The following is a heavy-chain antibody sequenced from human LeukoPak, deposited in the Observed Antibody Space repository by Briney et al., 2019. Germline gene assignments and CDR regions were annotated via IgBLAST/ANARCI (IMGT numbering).Heavy chain of an antibody. J-gene: IGHJ4*02. CDR3: ARDLAYFDY. CDR2: IYSSGTT. Sequence: GGSLRLSCAASGCTASSNYMPWVRQAPGKGLEWVSVIYSSGTTYFADSVKGRFTNSRDNSKNTLYLQMNCLRAEDTAVYYCARDLAYFDYWGRGTLVTVSS. D-gene: IGHD3-16*01. CDR1: GCTASSNY. V-gene: IGHV3-53*01.